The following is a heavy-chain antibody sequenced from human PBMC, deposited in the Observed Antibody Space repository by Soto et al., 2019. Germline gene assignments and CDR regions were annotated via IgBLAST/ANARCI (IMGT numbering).Heavy chain of an antibody. J-gene: IGHJ6*02. Sequence: QITLKESGPTLVRPTQTLTLTCSFSGFSLNTNGMGVGWIRQPPGKALEWLAFIYWDEDKRYSPSLKTRLTVTTATSNNAVVLTLTNLDPWDTGTYSWAGWNYESGLDVWGQGTTVTVSS. CDR1: GFSLNTNGMG. D-gene: IGHD1-7*01. CDR3: AGWNYESGLDV. CDR2: IYWDEDK. V-gene: IGHV2-5*02.